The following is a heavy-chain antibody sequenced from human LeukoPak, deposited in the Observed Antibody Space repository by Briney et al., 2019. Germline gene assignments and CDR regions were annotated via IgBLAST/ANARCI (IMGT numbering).Heavy chain of an antibody. V-gene: IGHV4-39*01. CDR3: ARPQEYQLLYDAFDI. CDR2: IYYSGST. D-gene: IGHD2-2*01. J-gene: IGHJ3*02. Sequence: SETLSLTCTVSGGSISSSSYYWGWIRQPPGKGLEWIGSIYYSGSTYYNPSLKSRVTISVDTSKNQFSLKLSSVTAADTAVYYCARPQEYQLLYDAFDIWGQGTMVTVSS. CDR1: GGSISSSSYY.